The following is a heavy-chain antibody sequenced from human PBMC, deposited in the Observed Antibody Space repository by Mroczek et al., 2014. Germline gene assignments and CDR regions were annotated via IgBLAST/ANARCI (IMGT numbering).Heavy chain of an antibody. D-gene: IGHD3-16*01. J-gene: IGHJ6*02. V-gene: IGHV4-34*01. CDR1: GGSFSGYY. CDR3: ARDPLRSPQYYYYGMDV. Sequence: QVQLQQWGAGLLKPSETLSLTCAVYGGSFSGYYWSWIRQPPGKGLEWIGEINHSGSTNYNPSLKSRVTISVDTSKNQFSLKLSSVTAADTAVYYCARDPLRSPQYYYYGMDVWGQGTTVTVSS. CDR2: INHSGST.